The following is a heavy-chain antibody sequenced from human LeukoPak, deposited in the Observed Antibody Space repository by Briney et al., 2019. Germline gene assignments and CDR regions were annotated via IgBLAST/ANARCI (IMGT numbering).Heavy chain of an antibody. CDR1: GGSFSGYL. CDR3: ARGRGWYYFDY. D-gene: IGHD3-22*01. J-gene: IGHJ4*02. CDR2: IYTSGST. Sequence: SETLSLTCGVYGGSFSGYLWTWIRQPAGKGLEWIGRIYTSGSTNYNPSLKSRVTMSVDTSKNQFSLKLSSVTAADTAVYYCARGRGWYYFDYWGQGTLVTVSS. V-gene: IGHV4-59*10.